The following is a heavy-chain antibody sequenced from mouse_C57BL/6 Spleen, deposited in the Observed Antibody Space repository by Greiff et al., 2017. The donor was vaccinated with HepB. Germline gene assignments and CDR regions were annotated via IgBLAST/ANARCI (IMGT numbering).Heavy chain of an antibody. CDR2: ISSGSSTI. CDR3: ARNYDYDRDLAY. J-gene: IGHJ3*01. Sequence: EVKVVESGGGLVKPGGSLKLSCAASGFTFSDYGMHWVRQAPEEGLEWVAYISSGSSTIYYADTVKGRFTISRDNAKNTLFLQMTSLRSEDTAMYYCARNYDYDRDLAYWGQGTLVTVSA. V-gene: IGHV5-17*01. D-gene: IGHD2-4*01. CDR1: GFTFSDYG.